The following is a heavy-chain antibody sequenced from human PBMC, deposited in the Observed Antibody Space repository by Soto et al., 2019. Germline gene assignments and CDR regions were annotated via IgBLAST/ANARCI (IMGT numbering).Heavy chain of an antibody. D-gene: IGHD2-21*02. Sequence: QVQLMQSGAEVKKPGASVKVSCKASGDTFTEYYIHWVRQAPGQGLEWMGTVNPSGGHTTYAQHLQGRVTMTRDTATRTLNMDLPSLTSEDTAVYYCARGGHVVVVTAALHYWGQGTLVTVSS. CDR1: GDTFTEYY. J-gene: IGHJ4*02. CDR2: VNPSGGHT. CDR3: ARGGHVVVVTAALHY. V-gene: IGHV1-46*01.